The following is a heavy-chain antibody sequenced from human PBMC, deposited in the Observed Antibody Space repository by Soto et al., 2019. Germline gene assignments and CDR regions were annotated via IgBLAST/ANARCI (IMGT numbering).Heavy chain of an antibody. D-gene: IGHD2-2*01. V-gene: IGHV3-23*01. Sequence: EVQLLESGGGLVQPGGSLRLSCAASGFTFSSYAMSWVRQDPGKGLEWVSAISGSGGSTYYADSVKGRFTISRDNSKNTLDLQMNSLRAEDTAVYYCAKDSLKYQLLLSYYFDYWGQGTLVTVSS. CDR1: GFTFSSYA. J-gene: IGHJ4*02. CDR2: ISGSGGST. CDR3: AKDSLKYQLLLSYYFDY.